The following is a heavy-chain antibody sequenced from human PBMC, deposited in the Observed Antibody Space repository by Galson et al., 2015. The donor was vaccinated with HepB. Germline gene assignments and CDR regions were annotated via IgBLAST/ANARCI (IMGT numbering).Heavy chain of an antibody. Sequence: SLRLSCAASGFTFSTYAMSWVRQAPGKGLEWVSAISGSGAGTFYADSVKGRFTVSRDNSKSSLFLQMNSLRAEDTAVYYCAKDTVLLKIGGYFDFWGQGTLVTVSS. CDR3: AKDTVLLKIGGYFDF. J-gene: IGHJ4*02. CDR2: ISGSGAGT. CDR1: GFTFSTYA. D-gene: IGHD3-10*01. V-gene: IGHV3-23*01.